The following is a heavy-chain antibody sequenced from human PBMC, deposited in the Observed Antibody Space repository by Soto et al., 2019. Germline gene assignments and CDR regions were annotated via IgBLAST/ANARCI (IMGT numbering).Heavy chain of an antibody. V-gene: IGHV3-21*01. D-gene: IGHD1-26*01. Sequence: EVLLVESGGGLVKPGGSLRLSCAASGFTFSTYNMNWVRQAPGKGLEWVSSINGRGNYIYYTDAVKGRFTISRDNAKTSPYLQLNSVRAEDTAVYYCAREDGIVGATSAFDYWGQGTLVTVAS. CDR1: GFTFSTYN. J-gene: IGHJ4*02. CDR2: INGRGNYI. CDR3: AREDGIVGATSAFDY.